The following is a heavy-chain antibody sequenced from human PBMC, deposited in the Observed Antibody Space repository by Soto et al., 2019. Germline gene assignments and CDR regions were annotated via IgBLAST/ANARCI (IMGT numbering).Heavy chain of an antibody. CDR3: ARELWYYDSSGYTVAWYFDL. CDR2: FIPVFDTA. J-gene: IGHJ2*01. Sequence: QVQLVQSGAEVKKPGSSVKVSCKASGDSFSNYAISWVRQAPGQGLEWMGGFIPVFDTANYAQKFQGRVTVTADESTGTVYMEMSSLRSEDTAVYYCARELWYYDSSGYTVAWYFDLWGRGTLVTVSS. D-gene: IGHD3-22*01. V-gene: IGHV1-69*01. CDR1: GDSFSNYA.